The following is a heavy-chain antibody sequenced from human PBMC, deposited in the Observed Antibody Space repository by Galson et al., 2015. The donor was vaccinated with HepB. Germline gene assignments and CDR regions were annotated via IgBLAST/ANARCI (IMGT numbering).Heavy chain of an antibody. D-gene: IGHD2-2*01. J-gene: IGHJ4*02. CDR3: ATDQPCSSISCYFEY. CDR1: GFTFSSYA. Sequence: SLRLSCAASGFTFSSYAMHWVRQAPGKGLEWVSAISGSGGSTYYADSVKGRFTISRDNSKNTLYLQMNSLRAEDTAVYYCATDQPCSSISCYFEYWGQGTLVTVSS. CDR2: ISGSGGST. V-gene: IGHV3-23*01.